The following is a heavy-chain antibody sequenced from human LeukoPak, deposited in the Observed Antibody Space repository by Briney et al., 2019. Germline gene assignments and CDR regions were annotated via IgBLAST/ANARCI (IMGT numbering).Heavy chain of an antibody. CDR1: GVSISSYY. V-gene: IGHV4-4*07. J-gene: IGHJ6*03. Sequence: PSETLSLTCTVSGVSISSYYWSWFRQPAGKGLEWIGRIHTSGSTSYNPSLKSRVTISVDTSKNQFSLKLSSVTAADTAVYYCARRGRGTSGTPYYYYYYMDVWGKGTTVTISS. CDR3: ARRGRGTSGTPYYYYYYMDV. D-gene: IGHD1-26*01. CDR2: IHTSGST.